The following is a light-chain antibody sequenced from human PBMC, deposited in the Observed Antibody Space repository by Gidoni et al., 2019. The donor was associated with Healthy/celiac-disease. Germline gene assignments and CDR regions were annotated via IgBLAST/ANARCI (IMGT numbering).Light chain of an antibody. Sequence: IVLTQSPATLSLYPGERATLSCRASQSVSSYLAWYQQKPGQAPRLLIYDASNRATGIPARFSGSGSGTDFTLTISSLEPEDFAVYYCQQRSNWPPGATFGQGTKLEIK. CDR2: DAS. J-gene: IGKJ2*01. V-gene: IGKV3-11*01. CDR3: QQRSNWPPGAT. CDR1: QSVSSY.